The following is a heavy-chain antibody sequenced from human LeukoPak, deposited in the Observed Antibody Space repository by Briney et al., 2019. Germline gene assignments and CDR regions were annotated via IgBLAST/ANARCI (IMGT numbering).Heavy chain of an antibody. D-gene: IGHD6-19*01. CDR1: GYTFTSYA. CDR2: INTNTGNP. Sequence: GASVKVSCKASGYTFTSYAMNWVRQAPGQGLEWMGWINTNTGNPTYAQGFTGRFVFSLDTSVSTAYLQISSLKAEDTAVYYCARTGYSSGWYGSWDYWGQGTLVTVSS. J-gene: IGHJ4*02. CDR3: ARTGYSSGWYGSWDY. V-gene: IGHV7-4-1*02.